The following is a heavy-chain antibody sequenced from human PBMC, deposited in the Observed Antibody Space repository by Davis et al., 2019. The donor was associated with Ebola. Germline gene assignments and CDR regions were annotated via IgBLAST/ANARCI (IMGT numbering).Heavy chain of an antibody. Sequence: AASVTVSCKASGYTFTSYGISWLRQAPGQGLEWMGWISAYNGYTNYAQKVQGRVTMTTDTSTSTAYMELRSLRSDDTAVYYCARDGSESYYYYYYMDVWGKGTTVTVSS. D-gene: IGHD3-10*01. CDR2: ISAYNGYT. CDR3: ARDGSESYYYYYYMDV. J-gene: IGHJ6*03. V-gene: IGHV1-18*04. CDR1: GYTFTSYG.